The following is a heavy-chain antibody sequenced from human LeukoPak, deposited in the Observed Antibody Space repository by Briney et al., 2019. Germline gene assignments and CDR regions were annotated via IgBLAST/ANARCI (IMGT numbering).Heavy chain of an antibody. V-gene: IGHV4-39*07. D-gene: IGHD3-22*01. Sequence: SETLSLTCTVSGGSISSSSSYWGWIRQPPGKGLEWIGSIYYSGSTNYNPSLKSRVTISVDTSKNQSSLKLSSVTAADTAVYYCARAHHPSYYYDSSGYYDYWGQGTLVTVSS. CDR2: IYYSGST. CDR3: ARAHHPSYYYDSSGYYDY. CDR1: GGSISSSSSY. J-gene: IGHJ4*02.